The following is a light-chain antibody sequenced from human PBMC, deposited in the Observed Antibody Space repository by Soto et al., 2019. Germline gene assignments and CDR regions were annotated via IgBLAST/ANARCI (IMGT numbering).Light chain of an antibody. J-gene: IGKJ1*01. CDR2: DAS. CDR3: QHYDSARWT. V-gene: IGKV3-20*01. CDR1: QSISSTY. Sequence: EIVLTQSPGTLSLSPGERATLSCRASQSISSTYLTWYHQKPGQAPRLLIYDASRRATGIPDRFSGSGSGTDFSLTISRLEPEDFAVYYWQHYDSARWTFGLGTKVDI.